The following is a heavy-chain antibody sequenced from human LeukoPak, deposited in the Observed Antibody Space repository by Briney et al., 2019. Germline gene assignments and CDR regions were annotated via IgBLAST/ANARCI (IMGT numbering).Heavy chain of an antibody. J-gene: IGHJ3*02. CDR1: GFTFDDYA. CDR3: AREGTGGFDM. CDR2: ISWNSGNI. Sequence: PGRSLRLSCAASGFTFDDYAMHWVRQGPGKGLEWVSGISWNSGNIGYADSVKGRFTISRDNAKNSVYLQMTSLSVEDTAIYYCAREGTGGFDMWGQGTMVSVSP. D-gene: IGHD3-10*01. V-gene: IGHV3-9*01.